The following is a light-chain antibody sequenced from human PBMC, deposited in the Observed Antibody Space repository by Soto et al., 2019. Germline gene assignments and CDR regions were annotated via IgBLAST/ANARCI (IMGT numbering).Light chain of an antibody. CDR3: QQYFTSPWT. CDR2: WAS. V-gene: IGKV4-1*01. J-gene: IGKJ1*01. Sequence: DVVLTQSPATLSLSPGKRATLSCRASESVDFHLAWYQQKSGQPPKLLIYWASLRESGVPDRFTGSGSGTDFTLTISSLQAEDVAVYYCQQYFTSPWTFGQGTKVEI. CDR1: ESVDFH.